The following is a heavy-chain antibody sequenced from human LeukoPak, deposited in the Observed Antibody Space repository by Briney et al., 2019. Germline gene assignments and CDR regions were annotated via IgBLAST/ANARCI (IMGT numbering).Heavy chain of an antibody. D-gene: IGHD4-11*01. Sequence: ASVKVSCKASGYLFIVYNIRWVRQAPGQGLEWMGWINPNTGDTNYAQKFQGRVTMTRDTSISTVYMELRSLTYEDTALYYCARRFDYGNHAFHHYYMDVWGKGTTVSVSS. V-gene: IGHV1-2*02. CDR2: INPNTGDT. J-gene: IGHJ6*03. CDR3: ARRFDYGNHAFHHYYMDV. CDR1: GYLFIVYN.